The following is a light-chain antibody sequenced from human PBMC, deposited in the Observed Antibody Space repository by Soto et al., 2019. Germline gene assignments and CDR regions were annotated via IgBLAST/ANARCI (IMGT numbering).Light chain of an antibody. Sequence: EIVLTQSPGTLSLSPGERGTISCRASQSINSRYLAWYQLKPGQAPRLLIYGASSRATGIPDRFSGSGSGTDFPLTISRLEPQEFAVYYCQQFGSSPGFTFGPGTIVDIK. CDR3: QQFGSSPGFT. V-gene: IGKV3-20*01. CDR2: GAS. J-gene: IGKJ3*01. CDR1: QSINSRY.